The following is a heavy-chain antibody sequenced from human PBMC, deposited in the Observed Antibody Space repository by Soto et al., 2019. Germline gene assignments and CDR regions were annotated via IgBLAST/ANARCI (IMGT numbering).Heavy chain of an antibody. V-gene: IGHV3-53*01. CDR2: IYSGGDT. CDR3: TRAGSDPGNFYISNYYAMDV. Sequence: GGSPRLSCAASVFSVSSDYMSWFRQAPGKGLEWVSLIYSGGDTYYADSVKGRFTISRDISSNTIYLHMTSLRADDTAIYYCTRAGSDPGNFYISNYYAMDVWGRGTTVTVSS. CDR1: VFSVSSDY. J-gene: IGHJ6*02. D-gene: IGHD3-10*01.